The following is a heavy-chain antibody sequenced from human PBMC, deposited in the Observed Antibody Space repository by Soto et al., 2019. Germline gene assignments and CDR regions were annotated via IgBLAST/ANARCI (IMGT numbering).Heavy chain of an antibody. J-gene: IGHJ4*02. CDR2: IYSGGST. Sequence: EVQLVESGGGLVQPGGSLRLSCAASGFTVSTKYMSWVRQAPGKGLEWVSVIYSGGSTFYADSVWGSFTLSRDNSKNTVNLQMNSLRAEDAAVYYCARDPWAADYWGQGTLVTVSS. V-gene: IGHV3-66*01. CDR3: ARDPWAADY. CDR1: GFTVSTKY. D-gene: IGHD6-25*01.